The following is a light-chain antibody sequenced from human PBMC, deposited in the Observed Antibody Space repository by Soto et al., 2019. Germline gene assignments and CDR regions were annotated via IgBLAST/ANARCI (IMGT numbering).Light chain of an antibody. V-gene: IGKV1-12*01. J-gene: IGKJ4*01. Sequence: IQVSRCPSALTAAVGDRLTITCRASQGINNWLDWYQQKQGPAPKLLIYSASSLQSGVPSRFSCSGSGTDFRLTITILEPEHFGSYYCQDSNLSCWNFGRGTKVDIK. CDR3: QDSNLSCWN. CDR2: SAS. CDR1: QGINNW.